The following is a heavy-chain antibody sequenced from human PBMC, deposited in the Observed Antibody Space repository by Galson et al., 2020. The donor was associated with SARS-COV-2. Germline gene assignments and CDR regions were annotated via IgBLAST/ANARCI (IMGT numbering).Heavy chain of an antibody. Sequence: GESLKISCEASGFTFSNYEMNWVRQAPGKGLEWISYISSSGSIIYYTDSVKGRFTISRDNAKNSMWLQMNSLRAEDTALYYCASKYNWNDVEGEDYWGQGTLVTVSS. D-gene: IGHD1-1*01. V-gene: IGHV3-48*03. J-gene: IGHJ4*02. CDR3: ASKYNWNDVEGEDY. CDR1: GFTFSNYE. CDR2: ISSSGSII.